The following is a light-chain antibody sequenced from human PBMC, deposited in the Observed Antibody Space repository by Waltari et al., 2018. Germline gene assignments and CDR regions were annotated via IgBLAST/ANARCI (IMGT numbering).Light chain of an antibody. CDR2: SAS. J-gene: IGKJ4*01. V-gene: IGKV1-12*01. Sequence: DIQMTQSPSTVSASVGDRITLTFRASQDISNWLAWFQQKPGRAPNLLIYSASRLQSGVPSRFSGSGSGTEFTLTISSLQPEDFATYFCQQAKGFPLTFGGGTRVDLK. CDR3: QQAKGFPLT. CDR1: QDISNW.